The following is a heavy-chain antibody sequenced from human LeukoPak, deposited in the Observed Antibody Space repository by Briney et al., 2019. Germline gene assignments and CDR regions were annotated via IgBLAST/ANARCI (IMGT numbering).Heavy chain of an antibody. CDR2: IYYSGST. CDR1: GGSISSSSYC. V-gene: IGHV4-39*01. Sequence: PSETLSLTCIVSGGSISSSSYCWGWIRQPPGKGLEWIGSIYYSGSTYYNPSLKSRVTISVDTSKNQFSLKLSSVTAADTAVYYCVCGGGTVTNAFDIWGQGTMVTVSS. J-gene: IGHJ3*02. D-gene: IGHD4-11*01. CDR3: VCGGGTVTNAFDI.